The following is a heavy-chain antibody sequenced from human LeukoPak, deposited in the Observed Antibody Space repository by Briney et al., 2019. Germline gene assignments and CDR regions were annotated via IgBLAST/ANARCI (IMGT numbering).Heavy chain of an antibody. CDR1: GFTFSSYD. V-gene: IGHV3-13*04. CDR3: VRGGVWGLSSNWLEA. CDR2: IGTAGDT. D-gene: IGHD7-27*01. J-gene: IGHJ5*02. Sequence: GGSLRLSCAASGFTFSSYDMHWVRQATGKGLEWVSAIGTAGDTYYPGSVKGRFTISRENAKNSLYLQMNSLRAGDTAVYYCVRGGVWGLSSNWLEAWGQGTLVIVSS.